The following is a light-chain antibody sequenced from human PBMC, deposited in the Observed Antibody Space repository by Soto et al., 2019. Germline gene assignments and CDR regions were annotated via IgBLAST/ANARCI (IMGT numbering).Light chain of an antibody. V-gene: IGLV2-14*01. CDR3: SSYTSSSTL. J-gene: IGLJ1*01. CDR1: SSDVGGYNY. CDR2: EVS. Sequence: QSALTQPASVSGSPGQSITISCTGTSSDVGGYNYVSWYQQHPGKAPKLMIYEVSNRPSGVSNRFSGSKSGNTASLTISGLQAKDEADYYCSSYTSSSTLFGTGTKVTVL.